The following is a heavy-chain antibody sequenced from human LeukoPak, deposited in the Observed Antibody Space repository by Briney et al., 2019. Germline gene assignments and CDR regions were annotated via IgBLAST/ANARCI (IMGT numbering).Heavy chain of an antibody. V-gene: IGHV4-61*02. D-gene: IGHD3-10*01. CDR3: ARQADYGLFDP. J-gene: IGHJ5*02. Sequence: TLSLTCTVSGGSISSGSYYWSWIRQPAGKGLEWIGRIYTSGSTNYNPSLKSRVTISVDSSRNHFSLKLNSVTATDTAVYYCARQADYGLFDPWGQGTLVTVSS. CDR1: GGSISSGSYY. CDR2: IYTSGST.